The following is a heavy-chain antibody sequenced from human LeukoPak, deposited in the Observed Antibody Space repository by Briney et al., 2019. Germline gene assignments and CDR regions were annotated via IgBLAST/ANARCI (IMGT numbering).Heavy chain of an antibody. Sequence: GGSLRLSCAASGFTFSSYGMHWVRQAPGKGLEWVAVISYDGSNKYYADSVKGRFTISRDNSKNTLYLQMNSLRAEDTAVYYCARGRQGYYDSSGSYYSFGYWGQGTLVTVSS. D-gene: IGHD3-22*01. CDR2: ISYDGSNK. CDR1: GFTFSSYG. J-gene: IGHJ4*02. V-gene: IGHV3-30*03. CDR3: ARGRQGYYDSSGSYYSFGY.